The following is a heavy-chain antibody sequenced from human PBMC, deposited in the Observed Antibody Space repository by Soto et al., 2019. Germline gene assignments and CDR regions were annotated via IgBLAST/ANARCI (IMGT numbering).Heavy chain of an antibody. D-gene: IGHD5-18*01. Sequence: SETLSLTCTVSGGSISSYYWGWIRQPPGKGLEWIGYIYYSGSTNYNPSLKSRVTISVDTSKNQFSLKLSSVTAADTAVYYCARAPPLDTAMEVGAFDIWGQGTMVTVSS. J-gene: IGHJ3*02. CDR1: GGSISSYY. CDR2: IYYSGST. CDR3: ARAPPLDTAMEVGAFDI. V-gene: IGHV4-59*01.